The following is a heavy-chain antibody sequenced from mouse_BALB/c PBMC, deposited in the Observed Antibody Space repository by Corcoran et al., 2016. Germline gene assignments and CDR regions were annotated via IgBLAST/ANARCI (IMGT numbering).Heavy chain of an antibody. CDR1: GYSFTSYY. CDR3: ARYYGYAMDY. Sequence: QVQLQQSGPELVKPGASVKISCKASGYSFTSYYIHWVKQRPGQGLEWIGWIFPGSGNTKYNEKFKGKATLTADTSSSTAYMQLSSLTSEDSAVYFCARYYGYAMDYWGQGTSVTVSS. CDR2: IFPGSGNT. D-gene: IGHD1-1*02. J-gene: IGHJ4*01. V-gene: IGHV1-66*01.